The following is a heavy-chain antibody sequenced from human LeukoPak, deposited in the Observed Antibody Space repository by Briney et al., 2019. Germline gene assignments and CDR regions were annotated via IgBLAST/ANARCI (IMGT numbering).Heavy chain of an antibody. J-gene: IGHJ4*02. CDR3: ARLGPVTATYFFDY. Sequence: WEYLKISCKGSGYMFTSYWIGWVRQMPGKGLEWMGIIYPGDSDTRYSPSFRGQVTISADKSISTAYLQWITLKASNTAMYYCARLGPVTATYFFDYWGQGTLVTVSS. D-gene: IGHD2-21*02. CDR2: IYPGDSDT. CDR1: GYMFTSYW. V-gene: IGHV5-51*01.